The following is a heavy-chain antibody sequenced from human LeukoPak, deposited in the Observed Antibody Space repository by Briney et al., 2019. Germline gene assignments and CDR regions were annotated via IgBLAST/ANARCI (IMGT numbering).Heavy chain of an antibody. Sequence: TGGSLRLSCAASGFTFSRYWMHWARQAPGRGLVWVSRINTDGSRTDYADYVKGRFTISRDNAKNTLYLQMNSLGAEDTAVYYCASDFTGYDDYWGQGTLVTVSS. CDR3: ASDFTGYDDY. V-gene: IGHV3-74*01. CDR2: INTDGSRT. CDR1: GFTFSRYW. D-gene: IGHD3-9*01. J-gene: IGHJ4*02.